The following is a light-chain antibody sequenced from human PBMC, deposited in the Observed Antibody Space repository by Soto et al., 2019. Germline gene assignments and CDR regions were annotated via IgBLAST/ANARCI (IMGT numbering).Light chain of an antibody. J-gene: IGKJ1*01. CDR3: QQYNNWPRT. Sequence: EIVMTQSPATLSVSPGERATLSCRASQSVSSNLAWYQQKPGQAPRLLIYGASTRATGIPARFSGSGSGTEFTLTISSLQSEDFAVYYCQQYNNWPRTFGQGNKVEIQ. V-gene: IGKV3-15*01. CDR1: QSVSSN. CDR2: GAS.